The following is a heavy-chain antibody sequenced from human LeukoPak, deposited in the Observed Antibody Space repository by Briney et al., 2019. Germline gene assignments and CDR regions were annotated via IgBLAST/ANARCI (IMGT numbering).Heavy chain of an antibody. V-gene: IGHV3-66*01. D-gene: IGHD2/OR15-2a*01. CDR3: AKDVENRGLFDY. CDR2: IYSGGRT. J-gene: IGHJ4*02. CDR1: GFTVSRDY. Sequence: SGGSLRLSCAASGFTVSRDYMSWVRQAPGKGLEWVSVIYSGGRTYYADSVKGRFTISRDNSKNTLYLQMNSLRAEDTAVYYCAKDVENRGLFDYWGQGTLVTVAS.